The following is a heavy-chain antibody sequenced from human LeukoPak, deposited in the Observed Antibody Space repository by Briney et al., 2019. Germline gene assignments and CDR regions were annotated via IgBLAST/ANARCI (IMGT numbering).Heavy chain of an antibody. CDR1: GGSISSSSYY. CDR2: IYYSGST. CDR3: ARPWYNWNDVWFDP. Sequence: SETLSLTCTVSGGSISSSSYYWGWIRQPPGKGLEGLGSIYYSGSTYYNPSLKSRVTISVDTSKNQFSLKLSSVTAADTAVYYCARPWYNWNDVWFDPWGQGTLVTVSS. D-gene: IGHD1-1*01. J-gene: IGHJ5*02. V-gene: IGHV4-39*01.